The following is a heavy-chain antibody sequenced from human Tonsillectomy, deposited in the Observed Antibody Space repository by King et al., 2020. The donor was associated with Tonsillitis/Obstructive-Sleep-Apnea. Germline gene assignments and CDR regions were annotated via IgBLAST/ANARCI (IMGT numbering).Heavy chain of an antibody. CDR1: GFTFSSYA. D-gene: IGHD1-26*01. J-gene: IGHJ3*02. V-gene: IGHV3-30*04. Sequence: VQLVESGGGVVQPGRSLRLSCAASGFTFSSYAMHWVRQAPGKGLEWVAVISYDGSNKYYADSVKGRFTISRDNSKNTLYLQMNSLTAEDTAVYYCARDGGSRYAFDIWGQGTMVTVSS. CDR3: ARDGGSRYAFDI. CDR2: ISYDGSNK.